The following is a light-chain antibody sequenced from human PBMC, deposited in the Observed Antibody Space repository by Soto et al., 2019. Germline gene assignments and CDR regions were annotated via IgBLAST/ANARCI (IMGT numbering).Light chain of an antibody. CDR1: SSNIGTNT. Sequence: QSVLTQPPSTSGTPGQRVTISCSGSSSNIGTNTVNWYQQLPGTAPKVLIYNNHERPSGVPDRFSGSKSGTSASLAISGLQSEDEAYYYCAAWDDGVGVFGGGTKLPL. V-gene: IGLV1-44*01. CDR3: AAWDDGVGV. J-gene: IGLJ3*02. CDR2: NNH.